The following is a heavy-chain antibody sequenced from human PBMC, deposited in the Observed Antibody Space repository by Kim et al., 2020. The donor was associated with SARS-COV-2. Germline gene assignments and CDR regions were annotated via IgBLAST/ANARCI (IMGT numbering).Heavy chain of an antibody. CDR2: IYYSGST. CDR1: GGSISSYY. D-gene: IGHD6-13*01. CDR3: ARAGGAAGDYFDY. Sequence: SETLSLTCTVSGGSISSYYWSWIRQPPGQGLEWIGNIYYSGSTNYNPSLKSRVTISVDTSKNQFPLKLSSVTAADTAVYYCARAGGAAGDYFDYWGQGTLVTVSS. V-gene: IGHV4-59*01. J-gene: IGHJ4*02.